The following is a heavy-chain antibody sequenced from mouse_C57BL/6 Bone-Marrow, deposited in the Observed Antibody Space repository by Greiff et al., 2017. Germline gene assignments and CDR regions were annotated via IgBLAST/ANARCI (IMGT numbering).Heavy chain of an antibody. J-gene: IGHJ2*01. CDR3: ASPFYLYYFNY. CDR1: GYTFTSYW. V-gene: IGHV1-55*01. D-gene: IGHD5-5*01. Sequence: VQLQQSGAELVKPGASVKMSCKASGYTFTSYWITWVKQRPGQGLEWIGDIYPGSGSTHSNEKFTSKATLTVDTSSSTAYMPLSSLTSEDSAGYYCASPFYLYYFNYWVQGSTLTVSS. CDR2: IYPGSGST.